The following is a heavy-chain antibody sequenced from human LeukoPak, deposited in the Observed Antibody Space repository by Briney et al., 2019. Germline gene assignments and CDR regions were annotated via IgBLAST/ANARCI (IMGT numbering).Heavy chain of an antibody. J-gene: IGHJ4*02. CDR1: GYTFTGYY. CDR3: AREERIAVAEY. V-gene: IGHV1-45*02. Sequence: ASVKVSCKASGYTFTGYYMHWVRQAPGQALEWMGWITPFNGNTNYAQKFQDRVTITRDRSMSTAYMELSRLRSDDTAVYYCAREERIAVAEYWGQGTLVTVSS. D-gene: IGHD6-19*01. CDR2: ITPFNGNT.